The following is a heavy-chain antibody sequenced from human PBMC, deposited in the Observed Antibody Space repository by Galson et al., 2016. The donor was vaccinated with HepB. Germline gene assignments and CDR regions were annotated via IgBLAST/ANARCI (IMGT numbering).Heavy chain of an antibody. J-gene: IGHJ4*02. CDR3: AKGRSAIAAAGLNY. CDR1: GFTFKNYA. V-gene: IGHV3-23*01. CDR2: VSGSGDNT. D-gene: IGHD6-13*01. Sequence: SLRLSCAASGFTFKNYAMNWVGQAAGKGLEWVSVVSGSGDNTYYADSVKGRLTISRDNSNNTLFLQMNSLRVEDTAVYYCAKGRSAIAAAGLNYWGQGTLVTVSS.